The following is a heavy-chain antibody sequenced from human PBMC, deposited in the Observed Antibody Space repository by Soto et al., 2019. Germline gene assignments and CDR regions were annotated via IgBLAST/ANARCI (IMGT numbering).Heavy chain of an antibody. V-gene: IGHV1-3*01. J-gene: IGHJ3*02. CDR1: GYTFTNYA. D-gene: IGHD2-21*01. CDR3: ARAAYCGIDSGSDAFDT. Sequence: VPLVQSGAEVKKSGASVKVSCKASGYTFTNYAMHWVRQAPGQRLEWMGWINAGNGNTKYSQQFQDRVTITRDTSASTAYMELSSLRSEATAVYYCARAAYCGIDSGSDAFDTWGQGTVVTVSS. CDR2: INAGNGNT.